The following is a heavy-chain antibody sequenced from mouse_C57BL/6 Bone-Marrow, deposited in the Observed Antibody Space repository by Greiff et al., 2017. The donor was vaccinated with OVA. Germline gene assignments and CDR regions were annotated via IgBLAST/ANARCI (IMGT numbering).Heavy chain of an antibody. CDR1: GYTFTSYW. V-gene: IGHV1-69*01. Sequence: VQLQQPGAELVMPGASVKLSCKASGYTFTSYWMHWVKQRPGQGLEWIGEIDPSDSYTNYNQKFKGKSTLTVDKSSSTAYMQLSSLTSEDSAVYYCARENGSLYFDYWGQGTTLTVYS. CDR2: IDPSDSYT. J-gene: IGHJ2*01. D-gene: IGHD1-1*01. CDR3: ARENGSLYFDY.